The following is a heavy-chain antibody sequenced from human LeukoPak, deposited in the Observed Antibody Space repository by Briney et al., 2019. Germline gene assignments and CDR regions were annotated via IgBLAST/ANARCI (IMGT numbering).Heavy chain of an antibody. CDR2: IYYSGST. J-gene: IGHJ6*02. D-gene: IGHD3-10*01. CDR3: ARAMVRGSMDV. V-gene: IGHV4-31*03. CDR1: GGSISSGGNY. Sequence: SQTLSLTCTVSGGSISSGGNYWSWIRQHPGKGLEWIGYIYYSGSTYYNPSLKSRVTISVDTSKNQFSLKLSSVTAADTAVYYCARAMVRGSMDVWGHGTTVTVSS.